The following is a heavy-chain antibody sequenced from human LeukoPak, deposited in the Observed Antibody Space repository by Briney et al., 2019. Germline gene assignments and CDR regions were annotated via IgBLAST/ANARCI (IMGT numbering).Heavy chain of an antibody. CDR2: ISYDGINE. J-gene: IGHJ4*02. Sequence: GGSLTLSCSASGFTFSSYGMHWVRQAPGKGLEWVAFISYDGINEYYADSVKGRFTISRDNSKNTLYLQMNSLRPEDTAVYYCAKRDYYDNSGYFWGYYFDYWGQGTLVTVFS. D-gene: IGHD3-22*01. CDR1: GFTFSSYG. V-gene: IGHV3-30*18. CDR3: AKRDYYDNSGYFWGYYFDY.